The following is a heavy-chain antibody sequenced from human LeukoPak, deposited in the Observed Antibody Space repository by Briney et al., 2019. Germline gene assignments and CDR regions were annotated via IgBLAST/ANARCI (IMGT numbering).Heavy chain of an antibody. J-gene: IGHJ4*02. CDR1: GFTVSSNY. CDR2: IYSGGST. Sequence: GGSLRLSCAASGFTVSSNYMSWVRQAPGKGLEWVSVIYSGGSTYYADSVKGRFTISRDNSKNTLYLQMNSLRAEDTAVYYCASYYYDSSGYHGPLEYWGQGTLVTVSS. CDR3: ASYYYDSSGYHGPLEY. V-gene: IGHV3-66*01. D-gene: IGHD3-22*01.